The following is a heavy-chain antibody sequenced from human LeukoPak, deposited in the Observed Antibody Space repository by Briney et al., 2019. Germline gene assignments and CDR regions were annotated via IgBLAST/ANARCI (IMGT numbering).Heavy chain of an antibody. V-gene: IGHV3-23*01. CDR3: AKDIFKYCSSTSCPNDAFDI. D-gene: IGHD2-2*01. Sequence: GGSLRLSCAASGFTFSSYAMSWVRQAPGKGLEWVSAISGSGGSTYYADSVKGRFTISRDNSKNTLYLQMNSLRAEDTAVYHCAKDIFKYCSSTSCPNDAFDIWGQGTMVTVSS. J-gene: IGHJ3*02. CDR1: GFTFSSYA. CDR2: ISGSGGST.